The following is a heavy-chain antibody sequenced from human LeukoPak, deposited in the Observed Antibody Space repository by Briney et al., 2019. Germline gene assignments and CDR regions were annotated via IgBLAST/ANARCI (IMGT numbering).Heavy chain of an antibody. D-gene: IGHD6-19*01. V-gene: IGHV1-46*01. J-gene: IGHJ4*02. CDR1: GYTFTSYY. CDR2: INPSGGST. Sequence: SSVKVSCKASGYTFTSYYMHWVRQAPGQGLEWMGIINPSGGSTSYAQKFQGRVTMTRDTSTSTVYMELSSLRSEDTAVYYCAGSSGWYSSFDYWGQGTLVTVSS. CDR3: AGSSGWYSSFDY.